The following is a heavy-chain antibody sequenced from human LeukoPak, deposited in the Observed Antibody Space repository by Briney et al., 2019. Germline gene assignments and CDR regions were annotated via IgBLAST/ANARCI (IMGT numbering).Heavy chain of an antibody. CDR1: GGSISSSTYY. CDR3: ARMWGTTFYYYYMNL. Sequence: PSETLSLTCTVSGGSISSSTYYWGRIRQPPGKGLEWIGSIYQSGSTNYNPSLKSRVTISVDTSKDQFSLKLTSVTAADTAVYFCARMWGTTFYYYYMNLWGRGTTLTVSS. D-gene: IGHD3-16*01. V-gene: IGHV4-39*01. CDR2: IYQSGST. J-gene: IGHJ6*03.